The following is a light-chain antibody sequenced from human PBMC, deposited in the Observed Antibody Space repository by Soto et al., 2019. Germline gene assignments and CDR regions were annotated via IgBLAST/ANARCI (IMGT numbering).Light chain of an antibody. Sequence: EIVMTQSPATLSVSPGERATLSCRASQSVSSNLAWYQHKPGQAPRLLIYGASTRATGIPARFSGSGSGTEFTLTIGRLQSEDFAVYYCQQYNNWPYTFGQGTKLEIK. CDR2: GAS. CDR1: QSVSSN. CDR3: QQYNNWPYT. V-gene: IGKV3-15*01. J-gene: IGKJ2*01.